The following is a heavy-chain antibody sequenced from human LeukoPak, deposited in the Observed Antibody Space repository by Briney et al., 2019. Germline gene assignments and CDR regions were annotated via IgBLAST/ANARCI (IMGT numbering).Heavy chain of an antibody. Sequence: GESLRLSCAASGFTFSGYAMYWVRQAPGKGLEWVSSIEASGGATYYADSVKGRFTISRDNSKNTFYLQMNSLRAEDTAVWDCAKGSGSGWYGWFAPWGQGTLVTVSS. D-gene: IGHD6-19*01. CDR2: IEASGGAT. CDR3: AKGSGSGWYGWFAP. J-gene: IGHJ5*02. CDR1: GFTFSGYA. V-gene: IGHV3-23*01.